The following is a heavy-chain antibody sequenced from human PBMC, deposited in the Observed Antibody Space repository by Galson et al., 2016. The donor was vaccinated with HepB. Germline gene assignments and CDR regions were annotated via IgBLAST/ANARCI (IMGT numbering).Heavy chain of an antibody. D-gene: IGHD3-10*01. CDR1: GFTFSSYW. CDR3: ARDPLLWGDWFDP. CDR2: INSDGSTT. Sequence: SLRLSCAASGFTFSSYWMHWVRQSPEEWLVWVSHINSDGSTTAYAASVKGRFTISRDNAKKTLYLQMNSLRVEDTAVYYCARDPLLWGDWFDPWGQGTLVTVSS. J-gene: IGHJ5*02. V-gene: IGHV3-74*01.